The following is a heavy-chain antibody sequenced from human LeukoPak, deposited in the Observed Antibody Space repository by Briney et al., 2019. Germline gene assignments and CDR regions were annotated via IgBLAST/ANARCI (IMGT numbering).Heavy chain of an antibody. CDR3: ARELVPYGGYGIFDY. J-gene: IGHJ4*02. CDR1: GGSISSYY. D-gene: IGHD5-12*01. V-gene: IGHV4-59*01. Sequence: SETLSLTCTVSGGSISSYYWSWIRQPPGKVLEWIGYIYYSGSTNYNPSLKSRVTISVDTSKNQFSLKLSSVTAADTAVYYCARELVPYGGYGIFDYWGQGTLVTVSS. CDR2: IYYSGST.